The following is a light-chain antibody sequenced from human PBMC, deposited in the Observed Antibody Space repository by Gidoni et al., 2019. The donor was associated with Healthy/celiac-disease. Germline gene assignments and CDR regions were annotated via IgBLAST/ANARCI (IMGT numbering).Light chain of an antibody. J-gene: IGKJ4*01. V-gene: IGKV1-39*01. CDR1: QSISSY. CDR2: AAS. Sequence: DIQMTQSPSSLSASIGDRVTITCRASQSISSYLNWYQQKPGKAPKLLIYAASSLQSGVPSRCSGSGSGTDFTLTISSLQPEDFATYYCQQSYSTPTFGGGTKLEIK. CDR3: QQSYSTPT.